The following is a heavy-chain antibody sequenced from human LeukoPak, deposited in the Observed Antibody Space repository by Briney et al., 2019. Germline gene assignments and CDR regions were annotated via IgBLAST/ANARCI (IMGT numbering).Heavy chain of an antibody. CDR1: GMTFSDHW. CDR3: TTGPSYGYEW. CDR2: IKTDGRTT. V-gene: IGHV3-74*01. J-gene: IGHJ1*01. Sequence: GGSLRLSCAASGMTFSDHWMHWVRQVPGKGLVWVSLIKTDGRTTIYADSVKGRFTISRDNGKSTLYLQMNGLRAEDTAIYYCTTGPSYGYEWWGQGTVVTVSS. D-gene: IGHD3-16*01.